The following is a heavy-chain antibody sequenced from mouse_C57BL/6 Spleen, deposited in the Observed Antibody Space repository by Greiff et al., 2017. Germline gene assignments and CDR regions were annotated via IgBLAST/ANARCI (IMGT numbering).Heavy chain of an antibody. CDR3: ARSGSGTRAMDY. CDR1: GYTFTRYW. D-gene: IGHD4-1*01. V-gene: IGHV1-59*01. CDR2: IDPSDSYT. Sequence: QVQLQQPGAELVRPGTSVKLSCKASGYTFTRYWMHWVKQRPGQGLEWIGVIDPSDSYTNYNQKFKGKATLTVDTSSRTAYMQLSSLTSEDSAVYYCARSGSGTRAMDYWGQGTSVTVSA. J-gene: IGHJ4*01.